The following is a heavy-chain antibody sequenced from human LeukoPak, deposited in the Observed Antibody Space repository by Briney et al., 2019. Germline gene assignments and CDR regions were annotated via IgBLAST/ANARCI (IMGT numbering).Heavy chain of an antibody. CDR1: GFTFDDYA. CDR2: ISWNSGSI. CDR3: AKGTTAYYYYYGMDV. J-gene: IGHJ6*02. Sequence: PGRSLRLSCAASGFTFDDYAMHWVRQAPGKGLEWVSGISWNSGSIGYADSVKGRFTISRDNAKNSLYLQMNSLRAEDTALYYCAKGTTAYYYYYGMDVWGQGTTVTVS. V-gene: IGHV3-9*01. D-gene: IGHD4-11*01.